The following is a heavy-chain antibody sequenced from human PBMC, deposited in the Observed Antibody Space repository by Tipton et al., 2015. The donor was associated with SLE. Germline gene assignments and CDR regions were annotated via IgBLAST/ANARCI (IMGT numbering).Heavy chain of an antibody. Sequence: GSLRLSCTVSGGSISSYYWSWIRQPPGKGLERIGYIYYSGSTNYNPSLKSRVTISVDTSKNQFSLKLSSVTAADTAVYYCAAQPVAGLRYFDLWGRGTLVTVSS. D-gene: IGHD1-14*01. V-gene: IGHV4-59*01. J-gene: IGHJ2*01. CDR2: IYYSGST. CDR3: AAQPVAGLRYFDL. CDR1: GGSISSYY.